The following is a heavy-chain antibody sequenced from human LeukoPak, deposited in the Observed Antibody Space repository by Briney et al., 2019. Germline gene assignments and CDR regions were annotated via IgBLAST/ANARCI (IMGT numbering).Heavy chain of an antibody. CDR2: IRYDGSNK. Sequence: SGGSLRLSCAASGFTFSSYGMHWVRQAPGKELEWVAFIRYDGSNKYYADSVKGRFTISRDNSKNTLYLQMNSLRAEDTAVYYCAKQGQRTFDYWGQGTLVTVSS. CDR1: GFTFSSYG. J-gene: IGHJ4*02. CDR3: AKQGQRTFDY. V-gene: IGHV3-30*02.